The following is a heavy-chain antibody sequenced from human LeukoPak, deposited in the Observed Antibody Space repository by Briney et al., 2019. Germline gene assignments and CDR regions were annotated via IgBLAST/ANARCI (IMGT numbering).Heavy chain of an antibody. CDR2: ISYDGSNK. CDR3: AKKGSDILTGYPLLFDY. J-gene: IGHJ4*02. Sequence: GGSLRLSCAASGFTFSSYGMHWVRQAPGKGLEWVAVISYDGSNKYYADSVKGRFTISRDNSKNTLYLQMNSLRAEDTAVYYCAKKGSDILTGYPLLFDYWGQGTLVTVSS. V-gene: IGHV3-30*18. CDR1: GFTFSSYG. D-gene: IGHD3-9*01.